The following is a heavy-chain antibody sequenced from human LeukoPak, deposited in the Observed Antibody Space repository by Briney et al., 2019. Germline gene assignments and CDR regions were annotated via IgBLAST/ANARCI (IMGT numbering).Heavy chain of an antibody. Sequence: SETLSLTCTVSGGSISSYYWSWIRQPPGKGLEWIGYMSYSGSSSYNPSLRSRVTISVDASKKQFSLKLSSVTAADTAVYYCARDGYTDSSGYDYPPSVWGQGTLVTVSS. CDR3: ARDGYTDSSGYDYPPSV. CDR1: GGSISSYY. V-gene: IGHV4-59*01. CDR2: MSYSGSS. D-gene: IGHD3-22*01. J-gene: IGHJ4*02.